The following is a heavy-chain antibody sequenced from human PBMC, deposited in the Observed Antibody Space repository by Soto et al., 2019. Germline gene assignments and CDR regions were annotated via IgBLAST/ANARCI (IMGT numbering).Heavy chain of an antibody. CDR1: GGSFSGYY. Sequence: SETLSLTCAVYGGSFSGYYWSWIRQPPGKGLEWIGEINHSGSTNYNPSLKSRVTISVDTSKNQFSLKLSSVTAADTAVYYCARGQRLDAFDIWGQGTMVSVSS. CDR3: ARGQRLDAFDI. CDR2: INHSGST. V-gene: IGHV4-34*01. J-gene: IGHJ3*02. D-gene: IGHD6-19*01.